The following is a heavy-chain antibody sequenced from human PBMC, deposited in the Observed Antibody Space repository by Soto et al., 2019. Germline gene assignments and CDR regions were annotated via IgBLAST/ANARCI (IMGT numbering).Heavy chain of an antibody. CDR3: AKDRDYGDATFDY. J-gene: IGHJ4*02. V-gene: IGHV3-30*18. CDR2: ISYDGSNK. D-gene: IGHD4-17*01. CDR1: GFTFSSYG. Sequence: PGGSLRLSCAASGFTFSSYGMHWVRQAPGKGLEWVAVISYDGSNKYYADSVKGRFTISRDNSKNTLYLQMNSLRAEDTAVYYCAKDRDYGDATFDYWGQGTLVTVSS.